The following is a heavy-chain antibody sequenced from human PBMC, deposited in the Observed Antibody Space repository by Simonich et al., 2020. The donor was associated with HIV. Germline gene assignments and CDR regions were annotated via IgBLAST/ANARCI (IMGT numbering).Heavy chain of an antibody. CDR1: GFTFSSYW. D-gene: IGHD6-13*01. CDR2: IKQNGRGE. J-gene: IGHJ2*01. CDR3: ARGAIAAAGTGWYFDL. V-gene: IGHV3-7*04. Sequence: EVQLVESGGGLVQPGGSRRLSCAASGFTFSSYWMSWVRQATGKGQGGVGKIKQNGRGENYEDAVKGRFTVSRDNAKNSLYLQMNRLRAEYADVYYCARGAIAAAGTGWYFDLWGRGTLVTVSS.